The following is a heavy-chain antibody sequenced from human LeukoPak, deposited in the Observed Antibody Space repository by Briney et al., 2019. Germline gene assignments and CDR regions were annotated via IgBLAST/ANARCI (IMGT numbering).Heavy chain of an antibody. CDR1: GGSISSYY. CDR3: ARDLAYDSSGWPQYYYYYYMDV. V-gene: IGHV4-4*07. J-gene: IGHJ6*03. D-gene: IGHD3-22*01. Sequence: PETLSLTCTVSGGSISSYYWSWIRQPAGKGLEWIGRIYTSGSTNYNPSLKSRVTMSVDTSKNQFSLKLSSVTAADTAVYYCARDLAYDSSGWPQYYYYYYMDVWGKGTTVTVSS. CDR2: IYTSGST.